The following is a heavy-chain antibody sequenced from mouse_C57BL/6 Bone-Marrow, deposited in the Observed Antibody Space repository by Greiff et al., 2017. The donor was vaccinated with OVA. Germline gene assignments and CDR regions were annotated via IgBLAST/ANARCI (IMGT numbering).Heavy chain of an antibody. V-gene: IGHV6-3*01. D-gene: IGHD2-1*01. CDR3: TRDLLGNAMDY. CDR2: IRLKSDNYAT. Sequence: DVHLVESGGGLVQPGGSMKLSCVASGFTFSNYWMNWVRQSPEKGLEWVAQIRLKSDNYATHYAESVKGRFTISRDDSKSSVYLQMNNLRAEDTGIYYCTRDLLGNAMDYWGQGTSVTVSS. CDR1: GFTFSNYW. J-gene: IGHJ4*01.